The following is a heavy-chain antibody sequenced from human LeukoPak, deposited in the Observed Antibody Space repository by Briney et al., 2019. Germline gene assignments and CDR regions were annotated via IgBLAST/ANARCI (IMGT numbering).Heavy chain of an antibody. CDR3: ARDFWSGGNWFDP. CDR2: IYTSGST. V-gene: IGHV4-4*07. J-gene: IGHJ5*02. Sequence: KSSETLSLTCTVSGGSISSYYWSWIRQPAGKGLEWIGRIYTSGSTYYNPSLKSRVTILVDTSKNQFSLKLSSVTAADTAVYYCARDFWSGGNWFDPWGQGTLVTVSS. D-gene: IGHD3-3*01. CDR1: GGSISSYY.